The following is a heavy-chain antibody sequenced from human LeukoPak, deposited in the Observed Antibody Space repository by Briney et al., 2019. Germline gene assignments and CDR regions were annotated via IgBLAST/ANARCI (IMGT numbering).Heavy chain of an antibody. CDR3: ARDGYGGYEVDY. J-gene: IGHJ4*02. CDR2: ISSSSSYI. Sequence: GGSLRLSCAASGFTFSSYSVNWVRQAPGKGLEWVSSISSSSSYIYYADSVKGRFTISRDNAKNSLYLQMNSLRAEDTAVYYCARDGYGGYEVDYWGQGTLVTVSS. V-gene: IGHV3-21*01. CDR1: GFTFSSYS. D-gene: IGHD5-12*01.